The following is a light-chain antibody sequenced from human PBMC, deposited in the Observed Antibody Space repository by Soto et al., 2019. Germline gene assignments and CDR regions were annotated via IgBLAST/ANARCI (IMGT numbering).Light chain of an antibody. CDR2: DAS. CDR3: QQRADLPIT. J-gene: IGKJ4*01. CDR1: QSVRSE. V-gene: IGKV3-11*01. Sequence: ETVLTQSPATLALSPGDSGTLSCRASQSVRSELAWYQQKPGQAPRLLIYDASNRATGIPARFSGSGSGTDFTLTISGLEPEDFAVYYCQQRADLPITFGGGTKVEIK.